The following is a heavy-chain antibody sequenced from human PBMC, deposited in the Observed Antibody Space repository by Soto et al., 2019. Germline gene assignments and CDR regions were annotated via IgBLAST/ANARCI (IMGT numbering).Heavy chain of an antibody. CDR3: AREESVYCSGGSCYQFDY. Sequence: ASVKVSCKASGYTFTSYGISWVRQAPGQGLEWMGWISAYNGNTNYAQKLQGRVTMTTDTSTSTAYMELRSLRPDDTAVYYSAREESVYCSGGSCYQFDYWGQGTLVTVSS. V-gene: IGHV1-18*01. J-gene: IGHJ4*02. D-gene: IGHD2-15*01. CDR2: ISAYNGNT. CDR1: GYTFTSYG.